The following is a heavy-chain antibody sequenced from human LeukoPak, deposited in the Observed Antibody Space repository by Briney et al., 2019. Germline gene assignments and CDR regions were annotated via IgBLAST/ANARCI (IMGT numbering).Heavy chain of an antibody. CDR1: GGSISSSSYY. V-gene: IGHV4-39*01. CDR2: IYYSGST. CDR3: ARSLYYFDY. J-gene: IGHJ4*02. Sequence: PSETLSLTCTVSGGSISSSSYYWGWIRQRPGKGLEWIGSIYYSGSTYYNPSLKSRVTISVDTSKNQFSLKLSSVTAADTAVYYCARSLYYFDYWGQGTLVTVSS.